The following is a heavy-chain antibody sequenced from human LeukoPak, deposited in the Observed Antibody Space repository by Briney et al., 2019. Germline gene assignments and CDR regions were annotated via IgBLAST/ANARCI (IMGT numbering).Heavy chain of an antibody. J-gene: IGHJ4*02. D-gene: IGHD1-26*01. CDR2: IYYSGST. CDR3: ARQTVGATYFDY. Sequence: SETLSLTCTVSGGSISSSSYYWGWIRQPPGKGLECIGSIYYSGSTYYNPSLKSRVTISVDTSKNQFSLKLSSVTAADTAVYYCARQTVGATYFDYWGQGTLVTVSS. V-gene: IGHV4-39*01. CDR1: GGSISSSSYY.